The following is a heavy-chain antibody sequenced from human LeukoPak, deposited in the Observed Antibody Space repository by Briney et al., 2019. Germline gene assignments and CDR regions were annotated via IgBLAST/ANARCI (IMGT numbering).Heavy chain of an antibody. D-gene: IGHD5-24*01. J-gene: IGHJ4*02. CDR2: ISGSGGST. CDR3: AKVNKKMADLDY. Sequence: PGASLRLSCAASGFTFSSYAMSWVRQAPGRGLEWVSAISGSGGSTYYADSVKGRFTISRDNSKNTLYLQMNSLRAEDTAVYYCAKVNKKMADLDYWGQGTLVTVSS. V-gene: IGHV3-23*01. CDR1: GFTFSSYA.